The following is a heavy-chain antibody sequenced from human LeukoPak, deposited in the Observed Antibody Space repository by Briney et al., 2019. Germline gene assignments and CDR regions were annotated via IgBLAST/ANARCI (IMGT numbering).Heavy chain of an antibody. D-gene: IGHD5-18*01. CDR3: AGARGYSDGYAVDY. Sequence: GGSLRLSCAASGFTFSSYSMNWVRQAPGKGLEWVSSISSSSSYIYYADSVKGRFTISRDNAKNSLYLQMNSLRAEDTALYYCAGARGYSDGYAVDYWGQGTLVTVSS. J-gene: IGHJ4*02. CDR2: ISSSSSYI. CDR1: GFTFSSYS. V-gene: IGHV3-21*04.